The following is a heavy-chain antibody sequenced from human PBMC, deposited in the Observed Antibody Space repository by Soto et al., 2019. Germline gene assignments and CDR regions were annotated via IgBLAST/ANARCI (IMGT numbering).Heavy chain of an antibody. D-gene: IGHD4-4*01. CDR2: ISYDGSNK. CDR3: AKDLSASNAPRRGMDV. CDR1: GFTFSSYG. J-gene: IGHJ6*02. V-gene: IGHV3-30*18. Sequence: VGSLRLSCAASGFTFSSYGMHWVRQAPGKGLEWVAVISYDGSNKYYADSVKGRFTISRDNSKNTLYLQMNSLRAEDTAVYYCAKDLSASNAPRRGMDVWGQGTTVTVSS.